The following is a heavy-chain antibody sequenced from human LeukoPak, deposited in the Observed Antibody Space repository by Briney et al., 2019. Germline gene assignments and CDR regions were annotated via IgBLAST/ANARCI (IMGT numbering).Heavy chain of an antibody. Sequence: ASVKVSCKASGYTFTSYYMHWVRQAPGQGLEWMGIINPSGGSTSYAQKFQGRVTMTRDTSTSTVYMELSSLRSEDTAVYYRARLYYYDSSGYYEDYWGQGTLVTVSS. V-gene: IGHV1-46*01. CDR2: INPSGGST. J-gene: IGHJ4*02. CDR3: ARLYYYDSSGYYEDY. CDR1: GYTFTSYY. D-gene: IGHD3-22*01.